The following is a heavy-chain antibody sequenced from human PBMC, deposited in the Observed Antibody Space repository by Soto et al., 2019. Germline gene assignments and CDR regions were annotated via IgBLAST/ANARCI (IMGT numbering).Heavy chain of an antibody. CDR2: ISYDGSNK. J-gene: IGHJ4*02. D-gene: IGHD4-17*01. V-gene: IGHV3-30-3*01. CDR1: GFTFSSYA. CDR3: AKDNAVTEFEYFFDY. Sequence: QVQLVESGGGVVQPGRSLRLSCAASGFTFSSYAMHWVRQAPGKGLEWVAVISYDGSNKYYADSAKGRFIISRDNSKSTLYVQLNSLRVEDTAVYYCAKDNAVTEFEYFFDYWGQGTLVTVPS.